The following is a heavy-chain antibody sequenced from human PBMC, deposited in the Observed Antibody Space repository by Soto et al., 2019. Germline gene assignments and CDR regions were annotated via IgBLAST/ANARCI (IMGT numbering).Heavy chain of an antibody. CDR1: GGSISSYY. V-gene: IGHV4-59*01. D-gene: IGHD3-10*01. J-gene: IGHJ5*02. Sequence: SETLSLTCTVSGGSISSYYWSWIRQPPGKGLEWIGYIYYSGSTNYNPSLKSRVTISVDTSKNQFSLKLSSVTAADTAVYYCARGVVTMVRGVIYNWFDPWGQGTLVTVSS. CDR2: IYYSGST. CDR3: ARGVVTMVRGVIYNWFDP.